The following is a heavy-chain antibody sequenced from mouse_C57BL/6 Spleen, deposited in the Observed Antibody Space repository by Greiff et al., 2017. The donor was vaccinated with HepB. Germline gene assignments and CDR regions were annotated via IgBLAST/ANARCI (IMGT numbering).Heavy chain of an antibody. CDR1: GFSLTSYG. J-gene: IGHJ2*01. CDR2: IWSGGST. V-gene: IGHV2-2*01. CDR3: ASLYYGSSFDY. D-gene: IGHD1-1*01. Sequence: VQLQQSGPGLVQPSQSLSITCTVSGFSLTSYGVHWVRQSPGKGLEWLGVIWSGGSTDYNAAFISRLSISKDNSTSQVFFKMNSLQADDTAIYYCASLYYGSSFDYWGQGTTLTVSS.